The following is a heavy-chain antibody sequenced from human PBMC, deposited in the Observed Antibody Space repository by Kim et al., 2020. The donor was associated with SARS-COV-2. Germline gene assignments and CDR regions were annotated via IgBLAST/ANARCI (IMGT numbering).Heavy chain of an antibody. Sequence: GGSLRLSCAASGFTFSGYAMHWVRQAPGKGLEWVAVISYDGSNKYYADSVKGRFTISRDNSKNTLYLQMNSLRAEDTAVYYCARDPSSSWLTGYFDYWGQGTLVTVSS. V-gene: IGHV3-30*04. CDR1: GFTFSGYA. D-gene: IGHD6-13*01. CDR2: ISYDGSNK. J-gene: IGHJ4*02. CDR3: ARDPSSSWLTGYFDY.